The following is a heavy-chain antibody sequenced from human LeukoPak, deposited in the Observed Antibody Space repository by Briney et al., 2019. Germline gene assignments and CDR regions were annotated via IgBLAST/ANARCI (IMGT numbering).Heavy chain of an antibody. CDR1: GFTFSSYA. D-gene: IGHD5-12*01. J-gene: IGHJ6*02. CDR3: ARDGLGGYSGYDRHYYYYGMDV. V-gene: IGHV3-30-3*01. Sequence: PGRSLRLSCAASGFTFSSYAMHGVRQAPGKGLEWVAVISYDGSNKYYADSVKGRFTISRDNSKNTLYLQMNSLRARDTAVYYCARDGLGGYSGYDRHYYYYGMDVWGQGTTVTVSS. CDR2: ISYDGSNK.